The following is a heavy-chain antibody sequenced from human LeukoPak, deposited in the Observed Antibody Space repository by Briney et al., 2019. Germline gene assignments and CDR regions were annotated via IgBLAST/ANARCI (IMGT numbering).Heavy chain of an antibody. CDR1: GGSFSGYY. V-gene: IGHV4-34*01. CDR3: TASRVRGVIEFDP. D-gene: IGHD3-10*01. CDR2: INHSGST. J-gene: IGHJ5*02. Sequence: PSETLSLTCAVYGGSFSGYYWSWIRQPPGKGLEWIGEINHSGSTNYNPSLKSRVTISVDTSKNQFSLKLSSVTAADTAVYYCTASRVRGVIEFDPWGQGTLVTVSS.